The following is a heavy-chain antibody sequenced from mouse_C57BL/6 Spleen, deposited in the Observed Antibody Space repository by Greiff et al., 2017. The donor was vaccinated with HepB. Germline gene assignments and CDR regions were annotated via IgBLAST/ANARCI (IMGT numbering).Heavy chain of an antibody. CDR2: IDPNSGGT. Sequence: QVQLQQPGAELVKPGASVKLSCKASGYTFTSYWMHWVKQRPGRGLEWIGRIDPNSGGTKYNERFKSKATLTVDKPSSTAYMQLSSLTSEDSAVYYCARSVTTVVATDAMDYWGQGTSVTVSS. D-gene: IGHD1-1*01. J-gene: IGHJ4*01. CDR1: GYTFTSYW. V-gene: IGHV1-72*01. CDR3: ARSVTTVVATDAMDY.